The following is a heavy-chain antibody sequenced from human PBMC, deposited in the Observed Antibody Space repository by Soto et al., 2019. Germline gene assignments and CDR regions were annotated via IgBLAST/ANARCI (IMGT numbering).Heavy chain of an antibody. CDR2: ISSSGTSA. J-gene: IGHJ4*02. Sequence: QVQLAESGGGLVKPGGSLRLSCAASGFPFSGFYMSWVRQAPGKGLEYISYISSSGTSANYADSVKGRFTISRDNSKNSLYLQMNSLRTEDTAVYYCARDRGKVTVQYFDHWGQGALVTVSS. V-gene: IGHV3-11*05. CDR3: ARDRGKVTVQYFDH. D-gene: IGHD2-21*02. CDR1: GFPFSGFY.